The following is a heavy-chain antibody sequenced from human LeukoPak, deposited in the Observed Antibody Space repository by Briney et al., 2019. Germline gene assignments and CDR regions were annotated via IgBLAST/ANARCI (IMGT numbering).Heavy chain of an antibody. V-gene: IGHV4-39*01. CDR1: GGSISSSNYY. J-gene: IGHJ4*02. CDR2: IYYSGST. CDR3: ARPTSKLGSFDY. D-gene: IGHD2/OR15-2a*01. Sequence: SETLSLTCTVSGGSISSSNYYWGWIRQPPGKGLEWIGTIYYSGSTYYNPSLKSRITISVDTSKSQFSLKMRSVTAADTAVYYCARPTSKLGSFDYWGQGTLVTVSS.